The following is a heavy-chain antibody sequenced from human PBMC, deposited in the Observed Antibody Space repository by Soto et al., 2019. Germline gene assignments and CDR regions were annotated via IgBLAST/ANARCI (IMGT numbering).Heavy chain of an antibody. CDR3: ARRYGYSFDY. Sequence: VQLQESGPGLVKPSETLSLTCTVSGGSISSYYWSWIRQPPGKGLEWIGYIYYSGSTNYNPSLKSRVTISVDTSKNQFSLKLSSVTAADTAVYYCARRYGYSFDYWGQGTLVTVSS. CDR1: GGSISSYY. J-gene: IGHJ4*02. V-gene: IGHV4-59*08. D-gene: IGHD1-1*01. CDR2: IYYSGST.